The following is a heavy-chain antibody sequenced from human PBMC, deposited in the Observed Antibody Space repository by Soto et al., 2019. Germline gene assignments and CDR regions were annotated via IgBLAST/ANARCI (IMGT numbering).Heavy chain of an antibody. Sequence: EVQLLESGGGLVQPGASLRLSCVVSGFTFNNYAMNWVRQAPGKGLEWVSGISASGGSTYYADSVKGRFTISRDSSKHTLYLQMNSLRADDTAIYYCAIHFYYGSGSYYAVDYWGQGTLVTVSS. CDR1: GFTFNNYA. D-gene: IGHD3-10*01. J-gene: IGHJ4*02. CDR2: ISASGGST. CDR3: AIHFYYGSGSYYAVDY. V-gene: IGHV3-23*01.